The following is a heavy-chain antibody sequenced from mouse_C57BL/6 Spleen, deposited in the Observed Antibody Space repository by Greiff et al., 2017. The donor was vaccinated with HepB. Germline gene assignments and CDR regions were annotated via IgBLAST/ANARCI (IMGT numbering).Heavy chain of an antibody. Sequence: EVKVEESGGGLVQPGGSMKLSCVASGFTFSNYWMNWVRQSPEKGLEWVAQIRLKSDNYATHYAESVKGKFTISRDESKSSVYLQMNNLRAEDTGIYYCTRLPYAMDYWGQGTSVTVSS. V-gene: IGHV6-3*01. CDR1: GFTFSNYW. CDR3: TRLPYAMDY. J-gene: IGHJ4*01. CDR2: IRLKSDNYAT.